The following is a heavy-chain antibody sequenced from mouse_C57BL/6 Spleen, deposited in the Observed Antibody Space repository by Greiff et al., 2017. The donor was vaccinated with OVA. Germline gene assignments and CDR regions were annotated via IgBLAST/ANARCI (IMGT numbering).Heavy chain of an antibody. Sequence: QVQLQQSGAELVRPGTSVKVSCKASGYAFTNYLIEWVKQRPGQGLEWIGVINPGSGGTNYNEKFKGKATLTADKSSSTAYMQLSSLTSEDSAVYFCARWAYYAMDYWGRGTSVTVSS. CDR2: INPGSGGT. CDR1: GYAFTNYL. CDR3: ARWAYYAMDY. V-gene: IGHV1-54*01. J-gene: IGHJ4*01.